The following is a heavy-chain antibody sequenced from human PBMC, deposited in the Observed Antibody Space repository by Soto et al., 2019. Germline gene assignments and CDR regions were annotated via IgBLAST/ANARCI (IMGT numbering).Heavy chain of an antibody. D-gene: IGHD6-13*01. Sequence: LRLSCSASGFRFSNYEMHWVRQAPGKGLEWVAVMLYDGSSKYYGDSVKGRFTISRDNSQNTLYLQMNSLRPDDTAVYYCAREAVAAAGRDFYYYGMDVWGQGTTVTVS. CDR2: MLYDGSSK. CDR1: GFRFSNYE. CDR3: AREAVAAAGRDFYYYGMDV. J-gene: IGHJ6*02. V-gene: IGHV3-30-3*01.